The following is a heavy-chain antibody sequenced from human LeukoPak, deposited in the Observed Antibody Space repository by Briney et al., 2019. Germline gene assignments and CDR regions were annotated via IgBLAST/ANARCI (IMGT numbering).Heavy chain of an antibody. CDR1: GFPFSSYW. Sequence: HPGGSLRLSCVASGFPFSSYWMTWVRQAPGKGLEWVANIKQDGSKKPYVDSVKGRFTISRDNAKNSLYLQMNSLRVEDTAVYYCAREGAFGALNSWGRGILVTVSS. D-gene: IGHD3-10*01. CDR3: AREGAFGALNS. J-gene: IGHJ5*02. V-gene: IGHV3-7*01. CDR2: IKQDGSKK.